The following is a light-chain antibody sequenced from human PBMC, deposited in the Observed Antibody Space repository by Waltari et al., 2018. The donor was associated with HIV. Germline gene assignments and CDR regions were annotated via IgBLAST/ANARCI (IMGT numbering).Light chain of an antibody. CDR1: SSNIGAGYD. Sequence: QSVLTQPPSVSGAPGQRVTISCTGSSSNIGAGYDVPWYKQLPGTAPILLIYGNSNRPSGVPDRFSGSKSGTSASLAITGLQAEDEADYYCQSYDSSLSGLHVVFGGGTKLTVL. J-gene: IGLJ2*01. CDR3: QSYDSSLSGLHVV. V-gene: IGLV1-40*01. CDR2: GNS.